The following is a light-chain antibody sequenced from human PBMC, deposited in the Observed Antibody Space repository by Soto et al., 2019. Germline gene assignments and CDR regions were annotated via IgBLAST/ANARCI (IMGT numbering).Light chain of an antibody. CDR3: QSYDISLSVVV. J-gene: IGLJ2*01. Sequence: QSVLTQPPSVSGAPGQRVTISCTGSSSNIGAGYDVHWYQQFPGTAPKLLIYVNSNRPSGAPDRFSGSKSGTSASLAITGLQAEDEADYYCQSYDISLSVVVFGGGTKLTVL. V-gene: IGLV1-40*01. CDR2: VNS. CDR1: SSNIGAGYD.